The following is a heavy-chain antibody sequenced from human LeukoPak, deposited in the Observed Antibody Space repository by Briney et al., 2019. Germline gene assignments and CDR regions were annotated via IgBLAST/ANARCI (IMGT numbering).Heavy chain of an antibody. D-gene: IGHD2-15*01. CDR2: INPSGGST. CDR1: GYSFTAYY. Sequence: ASVKVSCKASGYSFTAYYILWVRQAPGQGLEWMGIINPSGGSTTYAQKFQGRITMTSDTSTSTVHMELSSLRSEDTAVYYCTREGRVVVAPTPYAFDIWGQGTMVTVSS. CDR3: TREGRVVVAPTPYAFDI. V-gene: IGHV1-46*01. J-gene: IGHJ3*02.